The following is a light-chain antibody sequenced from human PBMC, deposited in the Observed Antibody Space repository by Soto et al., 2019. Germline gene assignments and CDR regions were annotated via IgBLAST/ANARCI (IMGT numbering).Light chain of an antibody. CDR1: SSDVGAYNY. CDR3: TSYAGGNNG. Sequence: QSALTQPPSAAGSPGQSVTISCSGTSSDVGAYNYVSWYQQHPGKVPTLMVYAVNKRPSGVPDRFSGSKSGNTASLTVSWLQADDEDDYYCTSYAGGNNGFGPGTKVTVL. J-gene: IGLJ1*01. CDR2: AVN. V-gene: IGLV2-8*01.